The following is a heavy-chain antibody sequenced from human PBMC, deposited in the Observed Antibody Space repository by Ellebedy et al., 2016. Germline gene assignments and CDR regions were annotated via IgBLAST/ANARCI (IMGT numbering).Heavy chain of an antibody. J-gene: IGHJ4*02. Sequence: SETLSLXXTVSGGSISSGGYYWSWIRQHPGKGLELIGYIYYSGSTYYNPSLKSRVTISVDTSKNQFSLKLSSVTAADTAVYYCARGRRSSVPLGYWGQGTLVTVSS. CDR1: GGSISSGGYY. CDR2: IYYSGST. CDR3: ARGRRSSVPLGY. V-gene: IGHV4-31*03. D-gene: IGHD1-14*01.